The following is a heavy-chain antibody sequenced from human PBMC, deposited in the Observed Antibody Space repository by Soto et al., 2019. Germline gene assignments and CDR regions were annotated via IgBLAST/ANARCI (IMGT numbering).Heavy chain of an antibody. CDR1: GFIFSNYG. CDR2: ISHDGKVK. D-gene: IGHD5-18*01. Sequence: QAQLVESGGGVVQPGRSVRLSCAASGFIFSNYGMSWVRQAPGKGLVWVAVISHDGKVKYYADSVKGRFTMSRDNSKNTLYLQMNSVSDEDTAVYCCAKESTARVGHMFDIWGQGTMVTVSS. J-gene: IGHJ3*02. V-gene: IGHV3-30*18. CDR3: AKESTARVGHMFDI.